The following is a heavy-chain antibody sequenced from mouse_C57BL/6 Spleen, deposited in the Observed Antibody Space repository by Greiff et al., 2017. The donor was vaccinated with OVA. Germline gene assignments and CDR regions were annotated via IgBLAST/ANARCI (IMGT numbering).Heavy chain of an antibody. D-gene: IGHD2-5*01. CDR3: ARNSNYGWYFDV. V-gene: IGHV2-2*01. CDR2: IWSGGST. J-gene: IGHJ1*03. CDR1: GFSLTSYG. Sequence: QVQLVESGPGLVQPSQSLSITCTVSGFSLTSYGVHWVRQSPGKGLEWLGVIWSGGSTDYNAAFISRLSISKDNSKSQVFFKMNSLQADDTAIYYCARNSNYGWYFDVWGTGTTVTVSS.